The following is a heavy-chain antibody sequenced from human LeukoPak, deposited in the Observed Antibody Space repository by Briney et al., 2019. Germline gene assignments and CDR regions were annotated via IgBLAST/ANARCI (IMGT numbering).Heavy chain of an antibody. CDR2: IYYSGST. V-gene: IGHV4-39*07. CDR3: ARENYNTFDY. D-gene: IGHD1-1*01. J-gene: IGHJ4*02. Sequence: SETLSLTCTVSGGSISSSSYYRGWIRQPPGKGLEWIGSIYYSGSTYYNPSLKSRVTISVDTSKNQFSLKLSSVTAADTAVYYCARENYNTFDYWGQGTLVTVSS. CDR1: GGSISSSSYY.